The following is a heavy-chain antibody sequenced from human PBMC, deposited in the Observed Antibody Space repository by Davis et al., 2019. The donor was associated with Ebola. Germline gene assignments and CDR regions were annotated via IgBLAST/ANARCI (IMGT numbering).Heavy chain of an antibody. CDR3: ARGTDGYNPGGYFDS. CDR1: GYSFTTYW. Sequence: KVSCKGSGYSFTTYWIGWVRQMPGKGLEWMGIIYPGDSDTRYSPSFQGQVTISADKSISIAYLQWSSLKASGTAMYYCARGTDGYNPGGYFDSWGQGTLVTVSS. V-gene: IGHV5-51*01. CDR2: IYPGDSDT. D-gene: IGHD5-24*01. J-gene: IGHJ4*02.